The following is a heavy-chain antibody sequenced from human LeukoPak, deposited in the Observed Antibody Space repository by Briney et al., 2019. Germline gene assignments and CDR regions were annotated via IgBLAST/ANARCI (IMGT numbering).Heavy chain of an antibody. CDR2: INHSGST. Sequence: KPSETLSLTCAVYGGSFSGYYWSWIRQPPGKGLEWIGEINHSGSTNYNPSLKSRVTISVDTSKNQFSLKLSSVTAADTAVYYCARVYGDYVYTWGQGTLVTVSS. J-gene: IGHJ5*02. D-gene: IGHD4-17*01. V-gene: IGHV4-34*01. CDR1: GGSFSGYY. CDR3: ARVYGDYVYT.